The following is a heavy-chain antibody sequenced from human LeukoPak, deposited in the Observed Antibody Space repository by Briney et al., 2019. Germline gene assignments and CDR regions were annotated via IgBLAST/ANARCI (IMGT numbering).Heavy chain of an antibody. V-gene: IGHV3-30-3*01. CDR1: GFTFSSYA. J-gene: IGHJ4*02. CDR2: ISYDGSNK. D-gene: IGHD3-10*01. Sequence: PGGSLRLSCAASGFTFSSYAMHWVRQAPGKGLEWVAVISYDGSNKYYADSVKGRFTISRDNSKNTLYLQMNSLRAEDTAVYYCARDGPISGSTDLDYWGQGTLVTVSS. CDR3: ARDGPISGSTDLDY.